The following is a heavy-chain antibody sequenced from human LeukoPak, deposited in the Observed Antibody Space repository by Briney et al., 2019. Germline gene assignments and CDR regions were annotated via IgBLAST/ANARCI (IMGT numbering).Heavy chain of an antibody. D-gene: IGHD6-13*01. Sequence: SVKVSCKASGCTFSRYAMSWVRQPTGQGLEWMGMMIPIFGIANYAQKFQGRVTITADKAKSTAYMELSSLRAEDTAVYYCARGPSGIAAAGTCDYWGQGTLVTVSS. CDR1: GCTFSRYA. V-gene: IGHV1-69*04. CDR3: ARGPSGIAAAGTCDY. CDR2: MIPIFGIA. J-gene: IGHJ4*02.